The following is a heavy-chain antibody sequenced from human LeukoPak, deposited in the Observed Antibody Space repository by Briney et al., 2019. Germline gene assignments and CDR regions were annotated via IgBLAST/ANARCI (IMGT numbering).Heavy chain of an antibody. CDR1: GASISSGSYY. CDR2: MYHSGST. Sequence: KTSETLSLTCTVSGASISSGSYYWSWIRQPAGKGLEWIGSMYHSGSTYYNPSLKSRVTMSADTSKNQFSLKLNSVTAADTAVYYCARVLDYYGSGTRDFDYWGQGILVTVSS. CDR3: ARVLDYYGSGTRDFDY. J-gene: IGHJ4*02. V-gene: IGHV4-39*07. D-gene: IGHD3-10*01.